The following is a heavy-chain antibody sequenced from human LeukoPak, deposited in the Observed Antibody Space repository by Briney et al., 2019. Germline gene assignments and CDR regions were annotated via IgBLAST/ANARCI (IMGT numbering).Heavy chain of an antibody. J-gene: IGHJ6*02. CDR2: ISGSGDST. CDR1: GFTFGSYA. V-gene: IGHV3-23*01. D-gene: IGHD3-10*01. Sequence: GGSLRLSCAASGFTFGSYAMSWVRQAPGKGLEWVSAISGSGDSTYYADSVKGRFTISRDNSKNTLYLQMNSLRAEDTAVYYCAKGSPSWGSGSPYGMDVWGQGTTVTVSS. CDR3: AKGSPSWGSGSPYGMDV.